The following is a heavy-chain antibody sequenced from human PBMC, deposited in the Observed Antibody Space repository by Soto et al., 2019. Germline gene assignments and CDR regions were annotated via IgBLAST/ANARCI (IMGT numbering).Heavy chain of an antibody. V-gene: IGHV3-53*02. CDR2: IYADGAT. D-gene: IGHD3-16*01. Sequence: EVELVETGGGLIQPGGSLRLSCAASGFTVSSSSMSWVRQAPGKGLEWVSLIYADGATYYGDSAKGRFTIYRDTSKNTVTLQITSLRADDTAVYYFARDDSFLGAPFHYWGQGTLVTVSS. CDR3: ARDDSFLGAPFHY. CDR1: GFTVSSSS. J-gene: IGHJ4*02.